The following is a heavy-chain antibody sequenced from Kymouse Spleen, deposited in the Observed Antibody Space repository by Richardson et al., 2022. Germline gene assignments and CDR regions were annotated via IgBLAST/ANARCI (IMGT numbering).Heavy chain of an antibody. V-gene: IGHV3-73*02. J-gene: IGHJ6*02. D-gene: IGHD2-2*02. CDR2: IRSKANSYAT. CDR3: TRVVVVPAAISYYYGMDV. CDR1: GFTFSGSA. Sequence: EVQLVESGGGLVQPGGSLKLSCAASGFTFSGSAMHWVRQASGKGLEWVGRIRSKANSYATAYAASVKGRFTISRDDSKNTAYLQMNSLKTEDTAVYYCTRVVVVPAAISYYYGMDVWGQGTTVTVSS.